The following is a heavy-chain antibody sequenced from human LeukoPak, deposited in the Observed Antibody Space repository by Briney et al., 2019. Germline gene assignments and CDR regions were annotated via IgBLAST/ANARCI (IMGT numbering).Heavy chain of an antibody. CDR2: ISGSGGST. CDR1: GFTFSSYG. D-gene: IGHD5-12*01. J-gene: IGHJ3*02. V-gene: IGHV3-23*01. CDR3: AREFSGYAFDI. Sequence: GGSLRLSCAASGFTFSSYGMHWVRQAPGKGLEWVSAISGSGGSTYYADSVKGRFTISRDNSKNTVYVQMNSLRAEDMAVYYCAREFSGYAFDIWGQGTMVTVSS.